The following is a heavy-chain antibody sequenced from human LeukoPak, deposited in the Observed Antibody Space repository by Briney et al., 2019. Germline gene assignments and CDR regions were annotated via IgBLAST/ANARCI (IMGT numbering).Heavy chain of an antibody. CDR3: ARAMIVVDGAFDI. Sequence: SETLSLTCTVSGGSISGYYWSWIRQPPGKGLEWIGYIYYSGSTNYNPSLKSRVTISVDTSKNQFSLKLSSVTAADTAVYYCARAMIVVDGAFDIWGQGTMVTVSS. CDR2: IYYSGST. J-gene: IGHJ3*02. V-gene: IGHV4-59*01. D-gene: IGHD3-22*01. CDR1: GGSISGYY.